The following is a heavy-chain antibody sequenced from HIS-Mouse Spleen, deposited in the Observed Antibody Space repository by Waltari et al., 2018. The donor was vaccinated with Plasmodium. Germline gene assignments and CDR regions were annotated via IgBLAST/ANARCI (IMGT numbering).Heavy chain of an antibody. D-gene: IGHD6-13*01. V-gene: IGHV1-2*02. CDR2: INRNGGGT. Sequence: QVQLVQSGAEVKKPGASVKVSCKASGYTFTGYYMHWVRQAPGQGLEWMGWINRNGGGTNDDTSISTAYMERSRLRSDDTAVYYCARVLGYKAAAGTFVEYFQHWGQGTLVTVSS. J-gene: IGHJ1*01. CDR1: GYTFTGYY. CDR3: ARVLGYKAAAGTFVEYFQH.